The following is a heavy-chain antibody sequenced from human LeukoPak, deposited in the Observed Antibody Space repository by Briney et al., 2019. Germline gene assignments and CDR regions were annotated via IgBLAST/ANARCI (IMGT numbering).Heavy chain of an antibody. D-gene: IGHD3-22*01. J-gene: IGHJ4*02. V-gene: IGHV3-23*01. Sequence: PGGSLRLSCAASGFTSSSYAMSWVRQAPGKGLEWVSAISGSGGSTYYEDSVKGRFTISRDNSKNTLYLQMNSLRAEDTAVYYCAKDLVRYDDVGTPDYWGQGTLVTVSS. CDR2: ISGSGGST. CDR3: AKDLVRYDDVGTPDY. CDR1: GFTSSSYA.